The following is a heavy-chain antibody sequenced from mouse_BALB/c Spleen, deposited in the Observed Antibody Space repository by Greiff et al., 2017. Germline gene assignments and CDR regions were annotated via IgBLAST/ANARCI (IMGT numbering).Heavy chain of an antibody. V-gene: IGHV5-6-5*01. CDR1: GFTFSSYA. Sequence: EVKLVESGGGLVKPGGSLKLSCAASGFTFSSYAMSWVRQTPEKRLEWVAFISSGGSTYYPDSVKGRFTISRDNARNILYLQMSSLRSEDTAMYYCASYYYGSSYLYYAMDYWGQGTSVTVSS. CDR3: ASYYYGSSYLYYAMDY. CDR2: ISSGGST. D-gene: IGHD1-1*01. J-gene: IGHJ4*01.